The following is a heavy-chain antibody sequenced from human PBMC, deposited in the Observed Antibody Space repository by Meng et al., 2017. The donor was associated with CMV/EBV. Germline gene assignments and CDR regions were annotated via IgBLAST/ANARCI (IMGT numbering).Heavy chain of an antibody. V-gene: IGHV1-69*05. Sequence: SVKVSCKASGGTFSSYSISWVRQAPGQGLEWMGGIIPIFGTANYAQKFQGRVTITTDESTSTAYMELSSLRSEDTAVYYCARDIIGGGTYYYYGMDVWGQGTTVTVSS. CDR3: ARDIIGGGTYYYYGMDV. J-gene: IGHJ6*02. CDR1: GGTFSSYS. CDR2: IIPIFGTA. D-gene: IGHD1-1*01.